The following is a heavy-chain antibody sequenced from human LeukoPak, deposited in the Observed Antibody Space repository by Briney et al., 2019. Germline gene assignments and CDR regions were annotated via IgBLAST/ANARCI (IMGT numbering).Heavy chain of an antibody. CDR2: IYHSGST. V-gene: IGHV4-38-2*02. Sequence: PSETLSLTCTVSGYSISSGYYWGWIRQPPGKGLEWIGSIYHSGSTYYNPSLKSRVTISVDTSKNQFSLKLNSVTAADTAVYYCAREQERWPQFLYAYWGQGTLVTVSS. CDR3: AREQERWPQFLYAY. CDR1: GYSISSGYY. J-gene: IGHJ4*02. D-gene: IGHD5-24*01.